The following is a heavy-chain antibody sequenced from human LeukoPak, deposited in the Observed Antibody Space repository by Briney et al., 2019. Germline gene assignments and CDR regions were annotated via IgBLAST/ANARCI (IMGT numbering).Heavy chain of an antibody. D-gene: IGHD1-14*01. V-gene: IGHV3-23*03. J-gene: IGHJ4*02. CDR2: LYSDGNT. Sequence: GGSLRLSCAASGFTFSTYAMSWVRQAPGKGLEWVSVLYSDGNTKYADSVQGRFTMSRDNSKNTLYLEMNSLSPDDTAVYYCARGVEPLAANTLAYWGQGTLVTVSS. CDR3: ARGVEPLAANTLAY. CDR1: GFTFSTYA.